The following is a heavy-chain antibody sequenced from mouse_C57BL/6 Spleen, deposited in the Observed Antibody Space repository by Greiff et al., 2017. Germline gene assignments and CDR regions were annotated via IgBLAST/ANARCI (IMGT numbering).Heavy chain of an antibody. V-gene: IGHV3-6*01. D-gene: IGHD2-5*01. CDR2: ISYDGSN. CDR1: GYSITSGYY. J-gene: IGHJ2*01. CDR3: ARGYSNFYYFDY. Sequence: DVQLQESGPGLVKPSQSLSLTCSVTGYSITSGYYWNWIRQFPGNKLEWMGYISYDGSNNYNPSLKNRISITRDTSKNQFCLKLNSVTTEDTATYYCARGYSNFYYFDYWGQGTTLTVSS.